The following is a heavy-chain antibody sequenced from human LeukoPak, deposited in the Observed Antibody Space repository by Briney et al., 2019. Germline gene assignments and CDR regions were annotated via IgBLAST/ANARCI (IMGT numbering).Heavy chain of an antibody. CDR1: GFTFSSYA. Sequence: GGSLRLSCAASGFTFSSYAMSWVRQAPGKGLEWVSAISSSGGSTYYADFVKGRFTISRDNSKNTLYLQMNSLRAEDTALYYCAKGLSALVSAADDYWGQGTLVAVSS. CDR2: ISSSGGST. D-gene: IGHD2-2*01. V-gene: IGHV3-23*01. J-gene: IGHJ4*02. CDR3: AKGLSALVSAADDY.